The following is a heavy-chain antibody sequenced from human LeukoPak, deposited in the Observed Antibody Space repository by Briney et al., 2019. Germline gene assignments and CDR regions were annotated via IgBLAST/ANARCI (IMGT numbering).Heavy chain of an antibody. Sequence: PSETLSLTCTVSGGSISSYYWSWIRQPPRKWLEWIGYIYYSGSTSSDPSLKSRVTISIDTSRNHFSLKLSSVTAADTAVYYCARSVQLWSFDYWGQGTLVTVSS. CDR2: IYYSGST. CDR3: ARSVQLWSFDY. V-gene: IGHV4-59*01. CDR1: GGSISSYY. J-gene: IGHJ4*02. D-gene: IGHD5-18*01.